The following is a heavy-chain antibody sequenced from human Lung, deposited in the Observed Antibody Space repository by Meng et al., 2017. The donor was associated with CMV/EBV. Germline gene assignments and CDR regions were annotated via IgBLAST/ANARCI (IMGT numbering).Heavy chain of an antibody. D-gene: IGHD6-6*01. CDR3: ARAPGAARSEYGMDV. V-gene: IGHV3-21*01. Sequence: ESXKISXAASGFTFSSYSMNWVRQAPGKGLEWVSFISSSSSYIYYGDSVKGRFTISRDNAKNSLYLQMNSLRAEDTAVYYCARAPGAARSEYGMDVWGQGTTVXVSS. CDR1: GFTFSSYS. J-gene: IGHJ6*02. CDR2: ISSSSSYI.